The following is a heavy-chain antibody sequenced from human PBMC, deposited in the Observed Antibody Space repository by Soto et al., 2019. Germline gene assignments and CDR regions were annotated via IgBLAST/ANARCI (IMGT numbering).Heavy chain of an antibody. J-gene: IGHJ4*02. CDR1: GFTFSDYY. V-gene: IGHV3-11*01. CDR2: ISSSGSTI. CDR3: ARSGYDYIWGSYGTPLPFDY. Sequence: QVQLVESGGGLVKPGGSLRLSCAASGFTFSDYYMSWIRQAPGKGLEWVSYISSSGSTIYYADSVKGRFTISRDNAKNSLYLQMNSLRGEDTAVYYCARSGYDYIWGSYGTPLPFDYWGQGTLVTVSS. D-gene: IGHD3-16*01.